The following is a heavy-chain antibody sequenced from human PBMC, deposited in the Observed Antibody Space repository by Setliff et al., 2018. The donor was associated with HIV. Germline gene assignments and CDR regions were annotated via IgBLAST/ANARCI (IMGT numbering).Heavy chain of an antibody. J-gene: IGHJ3*02. CDR1: GGSISSSSYY. CDR2: IYYSWST. D-gene: IGHD2-15*01. Sequence: SETLSLTCTVSGGSISSSSYYWGWIRQPPGKGLEWIGSIYYSWSTYYNPSLKSRVTISVDTSKNQFSLKLSSVTAADTAVYYCATQALGYCSGGSCYPDAFDIWGQGTMVTVSS. CDR3: ATQALGYCSGGSCYPDAFDI. V-gene: IGHV4-39*01.